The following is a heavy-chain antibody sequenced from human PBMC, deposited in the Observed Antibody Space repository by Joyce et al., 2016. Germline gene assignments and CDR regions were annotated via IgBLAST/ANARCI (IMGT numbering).Heavy chain of an antibody. J-gene: IGHJ4*02. V-gene: IGHV3-30-3*01. CDR3: ARGADASGNVPHDY. D-gene: IGHD3-10*01. Sequence: QVQLVESGGGVVQPGRSLRLSCAASGFAFSSYPMHWVRQAPGKGLDWVAVTANDGNKGYYAGFVKGRFTISRDNSKNTLYLEMNSLRVEDTAVYYCARGADASGNVPHDYWGQGTLVTVS. CDR1: GFAFSSYP. CDR2: TANDGNKG.